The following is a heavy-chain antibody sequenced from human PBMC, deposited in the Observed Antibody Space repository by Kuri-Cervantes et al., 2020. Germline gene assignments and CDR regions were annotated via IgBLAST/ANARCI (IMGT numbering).Heavy chain of an antibody. D-gene: IGHD4-17*01. V-gene: IGHV3-33*01. Sequence: GESLKISCAASGITFSNYGMHWVRQAPGKGLEWVAVIWFDGSNKYYADSVKGRFTISRDNSKNTQYLQMNSLRAEDAAVYFCARACSDVTCAQTVTDAFDIWGQGTLVTVSS. CDR3: ARACSDVTCAQTVTDAFDI. J-gene: IGHJ3*02. CDR2: IWFDGSNK. CDR1: GITFSNYG.